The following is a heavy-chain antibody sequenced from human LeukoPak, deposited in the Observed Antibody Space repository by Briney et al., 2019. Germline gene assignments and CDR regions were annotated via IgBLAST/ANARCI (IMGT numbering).Heavy chain of an antibody. D-gene: IGHD2-2*01. CDR3: AKGPLRGTAAAIDY. CDR2: ISYDGRNI. V-gene: IGHV3-30*18. CDR1: GFTFNNYG. J-gene: IGHJ4*02. Sequence: GKSLRLSCAASGFTFNNYGMHRVRQAPGKGLEWVAVISYDGRNIHYPDSVKGRFTISRDISTDTLWLQMDSLRTEDTAVYYCAKGPLRGTAAAIDYWGQGTLVTVSS.